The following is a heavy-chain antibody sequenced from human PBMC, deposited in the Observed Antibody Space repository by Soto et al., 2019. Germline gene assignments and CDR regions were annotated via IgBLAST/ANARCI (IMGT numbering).Heavy chain of an antibody. CDR3: ASGSSSWYVDY. Sequence: SETLSLTCTVSGGSISSYYWSWIRQPPGKGLEWIRYIYYSGSTNHNPSLKSRVTISVDTSKNQFSLRLSSVTAADTAVYYCASGSSSWYVDYWGQGTLVTVSS. J-gene: IGHJ4*02. V-gene: IGHV4-59*01. CDR2: IYYSGST. CDR1: GGSISSYY. D-gene: IGHD6-13*01.